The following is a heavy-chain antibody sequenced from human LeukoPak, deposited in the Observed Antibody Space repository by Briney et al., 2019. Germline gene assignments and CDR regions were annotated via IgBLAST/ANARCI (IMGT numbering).Heavy chain of an antibody. CDR2: ISYDGSNK. CDR1: GFTFSSYA. Sequence: GGSLRLSCAASGFTFSSYAMHWVRQAPGKGLEWVAVISYDGSNKYYADSVKGRFTISRANSKNTLYLQMNSLRAEDTAVYYCARDLDYWGQGTLVTVSS. CDR3: ARDLDY. J-gene: IGHJ4*02. V-gene: IGHV3-30-3*01.